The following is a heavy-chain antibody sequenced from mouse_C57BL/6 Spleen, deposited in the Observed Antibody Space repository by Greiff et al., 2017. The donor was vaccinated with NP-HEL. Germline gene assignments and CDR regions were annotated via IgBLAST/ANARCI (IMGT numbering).Heavy chain of an antibody. D-gene: IGHD2-2*01. CDR1: GYAFSSYW. V-gene: IGHV1-80*01. Sequence: VQLQQSGAELVKPGASVKISCKASGYAFSSYWMNWVKQRPGKGLEWIGQIYPGDGDTNYNGKFKGKATLTADKASSTAYMQLSSLTSEDSAVYFCASTMVTTPFADWGQGTLVTVSA. CDR3: ASTMVTTPFAD. CDR2: IYPGDGDT. J-gene: IGHJ3*01.